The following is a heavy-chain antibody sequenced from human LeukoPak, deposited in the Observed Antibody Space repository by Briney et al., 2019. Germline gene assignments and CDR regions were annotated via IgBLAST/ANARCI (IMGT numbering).Heavy chain of an antibody. V-gene: IGHV3-30*02. Sequence: GGSLRLSCAASGFTFSSYGMHWVRQAPGKGLEWVAFIRYDGSNKYYADSVKGRFTISRDNSKNTLYLQMNSLRAEDTAVYYCAKDALRYSSGWYFNWGQGTLVTVSS. D-gene: IGHD6-19*01. CDR3: AKDALRYSSGWYFN. CDR1: GFTFSSYG. CDR2: IRYDGSNK. J-gene: IGHJ4*02.